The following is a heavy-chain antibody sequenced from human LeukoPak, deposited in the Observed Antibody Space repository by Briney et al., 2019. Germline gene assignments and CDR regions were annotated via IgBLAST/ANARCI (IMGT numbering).Heavy chain of an antibody. J-gene: IGHJ4*02. CDR2: AYYSGNT. D-gene: IGHD5-12*01. CDR1: GGSISSSSYY. Sequence: KPSETLSLTCTVSGGSISSSSYYWGWIRQPPGKGLDWIVNAYYSGNTYYNPSLRSRVTMSVDTSKNQFSLRVNSVTAADTDVYYCATYPYSGRSGWQALDYWGQGALVTVSS. CDR3: ATYPYSGRSGWQALDY. V-gene: IGHV4-39*01.